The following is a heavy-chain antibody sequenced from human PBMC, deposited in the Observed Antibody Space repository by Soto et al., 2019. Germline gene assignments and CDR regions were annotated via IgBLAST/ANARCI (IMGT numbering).Heavy chain of an antibody. V-gene: IGHV4-39*01. Sequence: SETLSLTCPFSGFSIRSSSYYWGWIRQPPGKGLEWIGSIYYSGSTYYNPSLKSRVTISVDTSKSQFSLKLNSVTAADTAVYYCARGYDILTGPLDYWGPGTLVTVSS. CDR1: GFSIRSSSYY. J-gene: IGHJ4*02. CDR2: IYYSGST. CDR3: ARGYDILTGPLDY. D-gene: IGHD3-9*01.